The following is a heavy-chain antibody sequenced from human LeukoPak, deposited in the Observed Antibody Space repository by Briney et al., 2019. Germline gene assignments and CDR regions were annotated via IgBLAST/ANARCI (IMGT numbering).Heavy chain of an antibody. Sequence: SGTLSLTCGVSGGSISSYYWSWIRQPPGKGLEWIGYIYYSGSTNYNPSLTSRVTISVDTSKNQFSLKSSTVTAADTAVYYCARLTPSDSSSWYWYFGLWGRGTLVTVSS. D-gene: IGHD6-13*01. CDR1: GGSISSYY. V-gene: IGHV4-59*08. CDR3: ARLTPSDSSSWYWYFGL. J-gene: IGHJ2*01. CDR2: IYYSGST.